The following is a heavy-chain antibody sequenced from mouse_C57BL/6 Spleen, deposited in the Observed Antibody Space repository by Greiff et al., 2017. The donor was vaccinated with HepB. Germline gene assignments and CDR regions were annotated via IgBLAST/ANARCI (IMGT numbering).Heavy chain of an antibody. V-gene: IGHV1-26*01. Sequence: EVQLQQSGPELVKPGASVKISCKASGYTFTDYYMNWVKQSHGKSLEWIGDINPNNGGTSYNQKFKGKATLTVDKSSSTAYMELRSLTSEDSAVYYCARREGNLYYFDYWGQGTTLTVSS. CDR2: INPNNGGT. CDR3: ARREGNLYYFDY. D-gene: IGHD2-1*01. CDR1: GYTFTDYY. J-gene: IGHJ2*01.